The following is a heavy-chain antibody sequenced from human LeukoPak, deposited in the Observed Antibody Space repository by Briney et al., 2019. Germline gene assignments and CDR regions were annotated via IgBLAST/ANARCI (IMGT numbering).Heavy chain of an antibody. CDR2: ISSSSSYI. J-gene: IGHJ3*02. Sequence: GGSLRLSCAASGFTFSSYSMNWVRQAPGKGLEWVSSISSSSSYIYYADSVKGRFTISRDNAKNSLYLQMNSLRAEDTAVYYCARLQGGIELRWITNDAFDIWGQGTMVTVSS. CDR1: GFTFSSYS. CDR3: ARLQGGIELRWITNDAFDI. V-gene: IGHV3-21*01. D-gene: IGHD2-21*01.